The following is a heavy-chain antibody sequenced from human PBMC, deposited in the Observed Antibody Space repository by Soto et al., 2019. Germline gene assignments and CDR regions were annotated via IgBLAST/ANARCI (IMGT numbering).Heavy chain of an antibody. CDR1: GGSFSGYY. CDR2: INHSGST. J-gene: IGHJ5*02. Sequence: SETLSLTCAVYGGSFSGYYWSWIRQPPGKGLEWIGEINHSGSTNYNPSLKSRVTISVDTSKNQFSLKLSSVTAADTAVYYCARRTNWVARFDPWGQGTLVTVSS. CDR3: ARRTNWVARFDP. V-gene: IGHV4-34*01. D-gene: IGHD7-27*01.